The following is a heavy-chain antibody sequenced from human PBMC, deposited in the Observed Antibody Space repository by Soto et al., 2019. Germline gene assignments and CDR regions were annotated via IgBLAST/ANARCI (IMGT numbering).Heavy chain of an antibody. V-gene: IGHV1-18*01. Sequence: QVKLVQSGAEVKKPGASVKVSCKASGYTFTSYGISWVRQAPGQGLEWMGWISAYNGNTNYAQKLQGRVTMTTDTSTSTAYMELRSLRSDDTAVYYCACGIVVVPAPYYYYGMDVWGQGTTVTVSS. CDR2: ISAYNGNT. J-gene: IGHJ6*02. D-gene: IGHD2-2*01. CDR3: ACGIVVVPAPYYYYGMDV. CDR1: GYTFTSYG.